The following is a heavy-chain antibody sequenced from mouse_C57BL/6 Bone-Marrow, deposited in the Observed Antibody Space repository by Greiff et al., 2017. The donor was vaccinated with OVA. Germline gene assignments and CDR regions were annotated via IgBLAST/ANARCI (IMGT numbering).Heavy chain of an antibody. V-gene: IGHV1-64*01. J-gene: IGHJ2*01. CDR1: GYTFTSYW. Sequence: QVQLQQPGAELVKPGASVKLSCKASGYTFTSYWMHWVKQMPGQGLEWIGMIHPNSGSTNYTEKFKSKATLTVDKSSRTAYMQLSNLASKDSAVYYCASPTVVARGYFDYWGKGTTLTVSS. D-gene: IGHD1-1*01. CDR3: ASPTVVARGYFDY. CDR2: IHPNSGST.